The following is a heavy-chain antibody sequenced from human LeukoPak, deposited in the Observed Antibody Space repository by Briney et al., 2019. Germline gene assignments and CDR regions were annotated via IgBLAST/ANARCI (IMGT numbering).Heavy chain of an antibody. CDR2: ISYDGSNK. CDR1: GFTFSSYG. Sequence: GGSLRLSCAASGFTFSSYGMHWVRQAPGKGLEWVAVISYDGSNKYYADSVKGRFTISRDNSKNTLYLQMNSLRAEDTAVYYCAKGGDYGAEVPYFDYWGQGTLVTVSS. D-gene: IGHD4-17*01. CDR3: AKGGDYGAEVPYFDY. J-gene: IGHJ4*02. V-gene: IGHV3-30*18.